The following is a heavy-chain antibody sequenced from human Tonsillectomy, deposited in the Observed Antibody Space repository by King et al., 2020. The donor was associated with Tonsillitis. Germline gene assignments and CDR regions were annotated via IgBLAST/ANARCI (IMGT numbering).Heavy chain of an antibody. CDR1: GFIFSSYG. CDR2: ISYDGSNK. Sequence: VQLVESGGGVVQPGRSLRLSCAASGFIFSSYGMHWVRQAPGKGPEWVAVISYDGSNKNYADSVKGRFTISRDNSKNTLYLQMNSLRGEDTAVYYCAKAMTTIHYYYYYMDVWGRGTTVIVSS. J-gene: IGHJ6*03. CDR3: AKAMTTIHYYYYYMDV. V-gene: IGHV3-30*18. D-gene: IGHD4-11*01.